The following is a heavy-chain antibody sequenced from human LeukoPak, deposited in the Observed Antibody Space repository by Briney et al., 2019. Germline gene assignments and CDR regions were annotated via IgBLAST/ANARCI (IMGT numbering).Heavy chain of an antibody. J-gene: IGHJ5*02. Sequence: PSETLSLTCTVSGGSISSSSYYWGWIRQPPGKGLEWIGSIYYSGSTYYNPSLKSRVTISVDTSKNRFSLKLSSVTAADTAVYYCARASGWYLHNWFDPWGQGTLVTVSS. CDR2: IYYSGST. CDR1: GGSISSSSYY. V-gene: IGHV4-39*07. D-gene: IGHD6-19*01. CDR3: ARASGWYLHNWFDP.